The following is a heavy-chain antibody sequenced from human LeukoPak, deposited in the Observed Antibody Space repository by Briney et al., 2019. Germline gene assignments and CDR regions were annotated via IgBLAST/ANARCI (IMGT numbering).Heavy chain of an antibody. J-gene: IGHJ4*02. CDR2: ISTTVTTT. CDR1: GFSLSNYE. CDR3: ARDPLWFGELSAIPY. V-gene: IGHV3-48*03. Sequence: GGSLRLSCTASGFSLSNYEMNWVRQAPGKGLEWISYISTTVTTTYYVDSVKGRFTISRNNPKNSLYLETNSLRAEDTAVYYCARDPLWFGELSAIPYWGQGTLVTVSS. D-gene: IGHD3-10*01.